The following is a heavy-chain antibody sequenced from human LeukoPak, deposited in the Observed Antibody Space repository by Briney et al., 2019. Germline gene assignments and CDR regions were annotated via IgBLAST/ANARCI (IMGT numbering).Heavy chain of an antibody. CDR1: GLTFSSHP. V-gene: IGHV3-64*01. D-gene: IGHD3-10*01. J-gene: IGHJ2*01. CDR3: VARRGVSDWYFDL. Sequence: GGPLRLSCEASGLTFSSHPMHWVRQAPGKGLEYVSTISSNGLITYYANSVKGRFTISRDNSKNTLYLQMGSLRAEDMAVYYCVARRGVSDWYFDLWGRGTLVTVSS. CDR2: ISSNGLIT.